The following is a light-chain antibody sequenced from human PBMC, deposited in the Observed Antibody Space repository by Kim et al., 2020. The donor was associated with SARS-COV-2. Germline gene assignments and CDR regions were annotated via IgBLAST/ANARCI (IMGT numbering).Light chain of an antibody. CDR3: QQYDDLPT. Sequence: DIQMTQSPSSLSAVVGDRVSITCQASQDISIFVNWYQQKPGKAPRLLIHDASHSETEVPSRFSGSGSGTDFTFTISRLQPEDIATYYCQQYDDLPTFGGGTKVDIK. CDR2: DAS. V-gene: IGKV1-33*01. J-gene: IGKJ4*01. CDR1: QDISIF.